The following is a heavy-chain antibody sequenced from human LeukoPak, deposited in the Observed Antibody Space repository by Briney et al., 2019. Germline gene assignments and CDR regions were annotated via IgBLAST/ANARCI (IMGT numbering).Heavy chain of an antibody. CDR1: GYTFTDYY. D-gene: IGHD5-12*01. V-gene: IGHV1-69-2*01. J-gene: IGHJ4*02. Sequence: ASVRVSCKVSGYTFTDYYMHWVQQAPGKGLEWMGLVDPEDGETIYAEKFQGRVTITADTSTDTAYMELSSLRSEDTAVYYCATGTFRYSGYPSQLPEGYWGQGTLVTLCS. CDR3: ATGTFRYSGYPSQLPEGY. CDR2: VDPEDGET.